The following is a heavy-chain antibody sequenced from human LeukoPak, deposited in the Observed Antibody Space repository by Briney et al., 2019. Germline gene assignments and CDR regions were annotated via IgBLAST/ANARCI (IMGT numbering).Heavy chain of an antibody. CDR3: AREYYYGVDV. V-gene: IGHV3-74*01. CDR1: GFTFSRNW. CDR2: VNGDGSST. Sequence: GGSLRLSCAASGFTFSRNWMHWVRQAPGKGLVWVSRVNGDGSSTRYAESVKGRFTISRDNAKNTLYLQMNSLRAEDTAVYYCAREYYYGVDVWGQGTTVTVSS. J-gene: IGHJ6*02.